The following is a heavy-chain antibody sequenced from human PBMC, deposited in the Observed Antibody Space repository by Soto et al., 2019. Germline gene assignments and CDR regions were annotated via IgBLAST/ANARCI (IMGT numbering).Heavy chain of an antibody. D-gene: IGHD3-22*01. CDR3: ARGGGEDTMIVVVIDPFDY. CDR1: GYTFTSYG. CDR2: ISAYNGNT. V-gene: IGHV1-18*01. J-gene: IGHJ4*02. Sequence: QVQLVQSGAEVKKPGASVKVSCKASGYTFTSYGISWVRQAPGQGLEWMGWISAYNGNTNYAQKLQGRVTMTTDTXXSXAXXELRSLRSDDTAVYYCARGGGEDTMIVVVIDPFDYWGQGTLVTVSS.